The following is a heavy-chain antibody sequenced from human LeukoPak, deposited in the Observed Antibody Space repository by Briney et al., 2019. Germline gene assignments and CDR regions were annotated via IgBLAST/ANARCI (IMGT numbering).Heavy chain of an antibody. V-gene: IGHV4-59*08. CDR3: ARHVSGIYGSRGDFDF. D-gene: IGHD3-10*01. CDR2: IYSNGGT. CDR1: GGSFSSFY. Sequence: SEALSLTCSVSGGSFSSFYWSWIRQSPGKGLEWIGYIYSNGGTNYNPSLKSRVTMSVDTYKNQFSLNLNSVTAADTAVYYCARHVSGIYGSRGDFDFWGPGTLVTVSS. J-gene: IGHJ4*02.